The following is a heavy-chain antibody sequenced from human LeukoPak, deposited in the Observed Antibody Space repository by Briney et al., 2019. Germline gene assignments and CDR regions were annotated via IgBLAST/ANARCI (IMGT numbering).Heavy chain of an antibody. V-gene: IGHV4-4*02. J-gene: IGHJ4*02. Sequence: SETLSLTCAVSGGSISSSNWWSWVRQPPGKGLEWIGEIYHSGSTNYNPSLKSRVTISLDTSKRQFSLRLSSVTTADTAVYYCARGPSGDFGGYFDYWGQGSLVSVSS. CDR1: GGSISSSNW. D-gene: IGHD4-17*01. CDR2: IYHSGST. CDR3: ARGPSGDFGGYFDY.